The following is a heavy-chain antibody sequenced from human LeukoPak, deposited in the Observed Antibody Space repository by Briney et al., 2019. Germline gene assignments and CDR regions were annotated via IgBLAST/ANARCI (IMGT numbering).Heavy chain of an antibody. CDR1: GFTFDDYA. Sequence: GGSLRLSCAASGFTFDDYAMHWVRQAPGKGLEWVSGISWNSGSIGYADSVKGRFTISRDNAKNSLYLQMNSLRAEDTALYYCAKDSDSSGWYRFDYWGQGTLVTVSS. CDR3: AKDSDSSGWYRFDY. D-gene: IGHD6-19*01. CDR2: ISWNSGSI. V-gene: IGHV3-9*01. J-gene: IGHJ4*02.